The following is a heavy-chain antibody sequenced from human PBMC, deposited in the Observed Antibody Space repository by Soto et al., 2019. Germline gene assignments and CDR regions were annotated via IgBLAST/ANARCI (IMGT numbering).Heavy chain of an antibody. CDR3: ASSYGSGYRAFDY. Sequence: QVQLVQSGAEVKRPGSSVKVSCKASGATFNFYSINWVRQAPGLGLEWMGRVNPIVSMSNYAQKFQGRVTXTXDXXTITAYMELSSLRSQDTAIYYCASSYGSGYRAFDYWGQGALVTVSS. CDR1: GATFNFYS. CDR2: VNPIVSMS. V-gene: IGHV1-69*02. D-gene: IGHD3-10*01. J-gene: IGHJ4*02.